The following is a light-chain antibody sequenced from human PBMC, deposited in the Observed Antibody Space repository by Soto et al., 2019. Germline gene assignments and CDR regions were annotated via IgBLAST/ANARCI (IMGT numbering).Light chain of an antibody. Sequence: QSVLTQPPSVSGSPGQSVTISCTGTSSDVGAYNFVSWYQQHPGRVPKLMIYDVSRRPSGVPDRFSGSKSGNTASLTISGLQADDEADYYCCSYAGSYTVVFGGGTKLTVL. J-gene: IGLJ3*02. CDR2: DVS. CDR1: SSDVGAYNF. CDR3: CSYAGSYTVV. V-gene: IGLV2-11*01.